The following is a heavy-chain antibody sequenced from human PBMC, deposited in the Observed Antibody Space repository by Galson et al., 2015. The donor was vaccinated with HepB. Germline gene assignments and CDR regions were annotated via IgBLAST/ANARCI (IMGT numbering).Heavy chain of an antibody. V-gene: IGHV1-18*01. J-gene: IGHJ5*01. D-gene: IGHD1-26*01. CDR2: ISGYNGNT. Sequence: QSGAEVKKPGTSVKVSCKASSHIFNNHGISWVRQAPGQGLEWMGWISGYNGNTDYAQNFQDRITMTTDTSTTTAYMDMRNLRSDDTAVYYCARSRYSTSPPDSWGQGTLVTVSS. CDR1: SHIFNNHG. CDR3: ARSRYSTSPPDS.